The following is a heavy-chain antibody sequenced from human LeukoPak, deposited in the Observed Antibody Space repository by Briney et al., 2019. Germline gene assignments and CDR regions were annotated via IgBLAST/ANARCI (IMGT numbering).Heavy chain of an antibody. Sequence: SETLSLTCAVYGVSFSGYFWEWIRQPPGKGLEWIGEINHSGTSNSNPSLKTRATISVDTSKNQFSLKLRSVTAADTAVYYCARALQENYVRGSFRPLRRYFDRWGRGTLVAVSS. CDR3: ARALQENYVRGSFRPLRRYFDR. CDR2: INHSGTS. CDR1: GVSFSGYF. V-gene: IGHV4-34*01. D-gene: IGHD3-16*02. J-gene: IGHJ2*01.